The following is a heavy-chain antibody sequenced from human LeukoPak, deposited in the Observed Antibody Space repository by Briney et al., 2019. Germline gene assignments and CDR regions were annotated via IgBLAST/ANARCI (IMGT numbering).Heavy chain of an antibody. J-gene: IGHJ4*02. CDR3: ARGLDQLLDQGFDY. V-gene: IGHV3-20*04. Sequence: GGSLRLSCAASGFTFDDYGMSWVRQAPGKGLEWVSGINWNGGSTGYADSVKGRFTISRDNAKNSLYLQMNSLRAEDTALYCCARGLDQLLDQGFDYWGQGTLVTVSS. D-gene: IGHD2-2*01. CDR1: GFTFDDYG. CDR2: INWNGGST.